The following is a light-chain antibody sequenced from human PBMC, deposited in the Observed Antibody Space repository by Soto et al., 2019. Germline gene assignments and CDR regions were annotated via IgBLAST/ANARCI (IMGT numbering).Light chain of an antibody. CDR1: QSVSSSY. J-gene: IGKJ4*01. V-gene: IGKV3-20*01. CDR2: GAS. Sequence: EIVLTQSPGTLSLSPGERATLACRASQSVSSSYLAWYQQKPGQAPRLLIFGASSRATCIPDRFSGSGSGTDVTLTISRLEPEDFAVYYCQQYGSSPLTFGGGTKVEIK. CDR3: QQYGSSPLT.